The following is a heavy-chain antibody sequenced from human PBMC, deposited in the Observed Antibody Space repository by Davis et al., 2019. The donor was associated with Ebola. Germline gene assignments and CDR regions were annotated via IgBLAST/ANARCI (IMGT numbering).Heavy chain of an antibody. V-gene: IGHV3-30-3*01. CDR1: GFTFSSYA. Sequence: GGSLRLSCAASGFTFSSYAMHWVRQAPGKGLEWVAVISYDGSNKYYADSVKGRFTISRDNSKNTLYLQMNSLRAEDTAVYYCARRLNQRPYYYGMDVWGQGTTVTVSS. CDR2: ISYDGSNK. CDR3: ARRLNQRPYYYGMDV. D-gene: IGHD1-14*01. J-gene: IGHJ6*02.